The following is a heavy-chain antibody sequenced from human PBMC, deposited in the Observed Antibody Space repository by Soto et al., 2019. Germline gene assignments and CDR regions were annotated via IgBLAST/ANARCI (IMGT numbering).Heavy chain of an antibody. D-gene: IGHD1-1*01. V-gene: IGHV3-23*01. CDR2: ISGSSGST. CDR3: AKYVYDPGWNVPLDR. Sequence: GGSLRLSCVVSGFTFSSYAMSWVRQAPGKGLEWVSGISGSSGSTYYADSVKGRFTISRDNSKNTLYLQMSSLRDEDTAMYYCAKYVYDPGWNVPLDRWGQGTLVTVSS. CDR1: GFTFSSYA. J-gene: IGHJ5*02.